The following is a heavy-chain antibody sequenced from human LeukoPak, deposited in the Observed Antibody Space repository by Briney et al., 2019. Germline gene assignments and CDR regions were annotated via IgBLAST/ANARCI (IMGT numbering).Heavy chain of an antibody. D-gene: IGHD3-22*01. CDR2: ISSSSSYI. J-gene: IGHJ4*02. Sequence: GGSLRLSCAASGFTFSSYSMNWVRQAPGKGLEWVSSISSSSSYIYYADSVKGRFTISRDNAKNSLYLQMNNLRAEDTAVFYCARDQLGYYDSSGYYPIDYWGQGTLVTVSS. CDR1: GFTFSSYS. CDR3: ARDQLGYYDSSGYYPIDY. V-gene: IGHV3-21*01.